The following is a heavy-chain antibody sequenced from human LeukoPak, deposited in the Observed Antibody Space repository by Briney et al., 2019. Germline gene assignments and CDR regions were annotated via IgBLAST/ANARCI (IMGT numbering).Heavy chain of an antibody. V-gene: IGHV4-31*03. CDR3: ARVFSWGDYGDFPLDY. J-gene: IGHJ4*02. D-gene: IGHD4-17*01. CDR1: GGSISSGGYY. Sequence: PSQTLSLTCTVSGGSISSGGYYWSWIRQHPGKGLEWIGYIYYSGSTYYNPSLKSRVTISVDTSKNQFSLKLSSVTGADTAVYYCARVFSWGDYGDFPLDYWGQGTLVTVSS. CDR2: IYYSGST.